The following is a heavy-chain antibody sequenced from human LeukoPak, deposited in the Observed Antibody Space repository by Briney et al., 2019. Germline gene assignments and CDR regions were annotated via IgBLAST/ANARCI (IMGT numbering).Heavy chain of an antibody. V-gene: IGHV4-39*01. D-gene: IGHD3-10*01. J-gene: IGHJ4*02. Sequence: SSETLSLTCTVSVGSISSSTHYWGWIRQPPGKGLEWIGTIYYSGSTYYNPSLKSRATISVDTSKNQFSLKLGSVTAADTAVYYCVRQTYGSGSYYNLDCWGQGTLVTVSS. CDR2: IYYSGST. CDR3: VRQTYGSGSYYNLDC. CDR1: VGSISSSTHY.